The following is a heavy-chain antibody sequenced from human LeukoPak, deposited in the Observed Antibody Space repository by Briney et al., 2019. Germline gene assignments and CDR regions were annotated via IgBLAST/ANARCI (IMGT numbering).Heavy chain of an antibody. V-gene: IGHV3-48*04. CDR2: ISGSSDTK. J-gene: IGHJ4*02. Sequence: PGGSLRLSCAASGFTFSTYSMNWVRQAPGRGLEWLSYISGSSDTKYYADSVKGRFTISRDNDKNSLNLQMNSLRAEDTALYYCARAGLPYAQYDYWGQGTLVTVSS. CDR3: ARAGLPYAQYDY. D-gene: IGHD2-2*02. CDR1: GFTFSTYS.